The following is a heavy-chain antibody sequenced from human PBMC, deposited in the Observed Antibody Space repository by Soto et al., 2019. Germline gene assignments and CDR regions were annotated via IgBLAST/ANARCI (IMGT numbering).Heavy chain of an antibody. J-gene: IGHJ4*02. Sequence: GGSLRLSCAASGFTFSSYAMSWVRQAPGKGLEWVSSISGSGGSPYYAGSVKGRFSISRDNAENSLFLQMNSLRPEDTAVYFRARVGRLYDPLDYWGQGTLVTVSS. CDR2: ISGSGGSP. D-gene: IGHD1-1*01. CDR3: ARVGRLYDPLDY. CDR1: GFTFSSYA. V-gene: IGHV3-23*01.